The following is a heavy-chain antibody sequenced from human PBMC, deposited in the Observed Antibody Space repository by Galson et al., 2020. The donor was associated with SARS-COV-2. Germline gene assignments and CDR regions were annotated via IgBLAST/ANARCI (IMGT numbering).Heavy chain of an antibody. J-gene: IGHJ5*02. Sequence: SETLSLTCTVSGGSISNHYWSWIRQPPGKGWGWIGYIPSIGRPNYNPSLKSRVTILIDTSKNQFSLKLSSVIAADTAIYYCARGEPTYYYDSSGLIFDPWGQGTLVTVSS. CDR3: ARGEPTYYYDSSGLIFDP. CDR2: IPSIGRP. V-gene: IGHV4-59*11. D-gene: IGHD3-22*01. CDR1: GGSISNHY.